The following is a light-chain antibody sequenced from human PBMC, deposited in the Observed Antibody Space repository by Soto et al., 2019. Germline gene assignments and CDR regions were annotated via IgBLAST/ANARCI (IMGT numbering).Light chain of an antibody. CDR2: EDN. J-gene: IGLJ1*01. CDR1: SSNIGKNY. V-gene: IGLV1-51*02. Sequence: QSALTQPPSVSAAPGQTVTFSCSGSSSNIGKNYVSWYQQVPGTAPKLLIYEDNKRRSGIPDRFSGSKSGTSATLGITGLQTGDEADYYCGTWDSSLSVFVFGTGTKLTVL. CDR3: GTWDSSLSVFV.